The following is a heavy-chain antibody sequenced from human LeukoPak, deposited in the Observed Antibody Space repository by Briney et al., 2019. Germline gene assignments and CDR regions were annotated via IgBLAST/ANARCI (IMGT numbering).Heavy chain of an antibody. D-gene: IGHD2-8*01. V-gene: IGHV3-48*01. CDR1: GFTFSSYS. Sequence: PGGSLRLSCAASGFTFSSYSMNWVRQAPGKGLEWVSYISSSSSTIYYADSVKGRLTISRDNAKNSLYLQMNSLRVEDTAVYYCARGGVEYFYYYMDVWGKGTTVTVSS. CDR2: ISSSSSTI. CDR3: ARGGVEYFYYYMDV. J-gene: IGHJ6*03.